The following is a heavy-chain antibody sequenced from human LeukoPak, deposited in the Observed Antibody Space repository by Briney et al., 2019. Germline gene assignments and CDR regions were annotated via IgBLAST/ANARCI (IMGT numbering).Heavy chain of an antibody. D-gene: IGHD5-18*01. Sequence: GGSLRLSCAASGFTFSGSAMHWVRQASGKGLEWVGRIRSKANSYATAYAASVKGRFTISRDDSKNTAYLQMNSLKTEDTAVYYCARDRREIQLWSIGGFDPWGQGTLVTVSS. CDR3: ARDRREIQLWSIGGFDP. V-gene: IGHV3-73*01. J-gene: IGHJ5*02. CDR2: IRSKANSYAT. CDR1: GFTFSGSA.